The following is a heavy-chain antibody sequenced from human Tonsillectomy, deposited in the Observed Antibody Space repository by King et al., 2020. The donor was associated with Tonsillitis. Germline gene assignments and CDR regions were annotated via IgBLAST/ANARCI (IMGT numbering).Heavy chain of an antibody. V-gene: IGHV3-11*01. CDR2: ISSSGSTI. Sequence: VQLVESGGGLVKPGGSLRLSCAASGFTFSDYYMSWIRQAPGKGLEWVSYISSSGSTIYYADSVKGRFTISRDNAKNSLYLQMNSLRAEDTALYYCARDGVVVVPAANPRYYYDMDVWGQGTTVTVSS. J-gene: IGHJ6*02. CDR1: GFTFSDYY. CDR3: ARDGVVVVPAANPRYYYDMDV. D-gene: IGHD2-2*01.